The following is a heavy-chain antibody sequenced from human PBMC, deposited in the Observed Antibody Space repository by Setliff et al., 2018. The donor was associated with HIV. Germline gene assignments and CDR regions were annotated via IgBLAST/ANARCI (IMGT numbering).Heavy chain of an antibody. V-gene: IGHV1-69*13. CDR3: ARRTDSSGWPFDS. Sequence: ASVKVSCKASGGTFNIYSIHWVRQAPGQGLEWMGGINPIFGTPHYGQRFQGRVTITADESTSTAYMELSGLKFDDTAVYYCARRTDSSGWPFDSWGRGTLVTVSS. CDR2: INPIFGTP. D-gene: IGHD6-19*01. CDR1: GGTFNIYS. J-gene: IGHJ4*02.